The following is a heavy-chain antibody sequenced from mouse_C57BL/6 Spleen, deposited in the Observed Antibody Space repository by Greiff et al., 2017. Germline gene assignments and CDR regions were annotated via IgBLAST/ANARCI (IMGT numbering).Heavy chain of an antibody. D-gene: IGHD2-4*01. CDR3: ARRGYDYHWYFDV. J-gene: IGHJ1*03. CDR2: INPNNGGT. CDR1: GYTFTDYN. V-gene: IGHV1-18*01. Sequence: VQLQQSGPELVKPGASVKIPCKASGYTFTDYNMDWVKQSHGKSLEWIGDINPNNGGTIYNQKFKGKATLTVDKSSSTAYMELRSLTSEDTAVYYSARRGYDYHWYFDVWGTETTVTVSS.